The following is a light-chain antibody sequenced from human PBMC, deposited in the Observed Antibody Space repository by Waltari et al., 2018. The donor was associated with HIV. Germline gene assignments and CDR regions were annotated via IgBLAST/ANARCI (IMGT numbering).Light chain of an antibody. CDR3: QAWDGGTIV. CDR1: KLGHKY. V-gene: IGLV3-1*01. Sequence: SYELTQPPSVSVSSGQTASVTCSGVKLGHKYVSWYQQRSGQAPRLVIYQDNHRPSGIPELFSGSTSENTATLTINETQPLDEAEYSGQAWDGGTIVFGGGTKLNVL. CDR2: QDN. J-gene: IGLJ3*02.